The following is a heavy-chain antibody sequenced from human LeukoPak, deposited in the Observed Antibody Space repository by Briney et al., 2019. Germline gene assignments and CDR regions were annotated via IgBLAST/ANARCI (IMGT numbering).Heavy chain of an antibody. V-gene: IGHV3-23*01. CDR1: GGTFSSYA. CDR2: ISGSGGST. J-gene: IGHJ4*02. D-gene: IGHD6-19*01. Sequence: SCKASGGTFSSYAMSWVRQAPGKGLEWVSAISGSGGSTYYADSVKGRFTISRDNSKNTLYLQMNSLRAEDTAVYYCAKQLWWLVPGPLFDYWGQGTLVTVSS. CDR3: AKQLWWLVPGPLFDY.